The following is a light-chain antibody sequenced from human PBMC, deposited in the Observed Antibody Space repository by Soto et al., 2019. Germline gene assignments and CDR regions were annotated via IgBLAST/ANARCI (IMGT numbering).Light chain of an antibody. CDR2: RNN. CDR1: SSNIGSNY. J-gene: IGLJ1*01. CDR3: EAWDDSPYV. V-gene: IGLV1-47*01. Sequence: QSVLTQPPSASGTPGQRVTISCSGSSSNIGSNYVYWYQQLPGTAPNLLIYRNNQRPSGVPDRCSGSKSGTSASLATSGLRSEDDADYYCEAWDDSPYVFGTGTKVTVL.